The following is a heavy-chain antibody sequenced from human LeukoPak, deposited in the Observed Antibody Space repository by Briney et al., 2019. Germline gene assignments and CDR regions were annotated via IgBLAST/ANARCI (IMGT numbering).Heavy chain of an antibody. D-gene: IGHD3-16*02. Sequence: SETLPLTCAVYGGSFSGYYWSWIRQPPGKGLEWIGEINHSGSTSYNPSLNSRVTISLDTSKKQLSLKLSSVTAADTAVYYCATSYDYVWGSYRYPFDYWGQGTLVTVSS. V-gene: IGHV4-34*01. CDR2: INHSGST. CDR3: ATSYDYVWGSYRYPFDY. J-gene: IGHJ4*02. CDR1: GGSFSGYY.